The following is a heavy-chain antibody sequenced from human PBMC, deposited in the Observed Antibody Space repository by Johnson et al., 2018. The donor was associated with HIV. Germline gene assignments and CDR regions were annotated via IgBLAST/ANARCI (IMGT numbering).Heavy chain of an antibody. CDR2: INSDGSST. Sequence: VQMVESGGGLVQPGGSLRLSCAASGFTFSSYWMHWVRQAPGKGLVWVSRINSDGSSTSYADSVKGRFTISRDNSKNTQYLQMKSLRAEDTAVYYCTTDRLGANDAFDIWGQGTMVTVSP. D-gene: IGHD3-16*01. V-gene: IGHV3-74*01. J-gene: IGHJ3*02. CDR3: TTDRLGANDAFDI. CDR1: GFTFSSYW.